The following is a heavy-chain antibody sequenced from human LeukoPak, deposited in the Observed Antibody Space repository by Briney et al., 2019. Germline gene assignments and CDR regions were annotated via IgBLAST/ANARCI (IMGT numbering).Heavy chain of an antibody. J-gene: IGHJ4*02. V-gene: IGHV3-23*01. Sequence: GGSLRLSCAASGFTFSSYGMSWVRQAPGKGLEWVSAISGSGGSTYYADSVKGRFTISRDNSKNTLYLQMNSLRAEDTAVYYCAKDPYYYDSSGYYVTYYFDYWGQGTLVTVSS. CDR2: ISGSGGST. CDR1: GFTFSSYG. D-gene: IGHD3-22*01. CDR3: AKDPYYYDSSGYYVTYYFDY.